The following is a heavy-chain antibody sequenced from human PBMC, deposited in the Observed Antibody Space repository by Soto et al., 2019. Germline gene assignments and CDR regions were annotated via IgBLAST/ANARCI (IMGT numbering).Heavy chain of an antibody. CDR3: ARERNTGYDYSYYYGTDV. CDR2: ISYEGSNK. J-gene: IGHJ6*02. D-gene: IGHD5-18*01. Sequence: PGGSLRLSCAASGFTFSPHAMYWVRQGPGKGLEWVAVISYEGSNKYYADSVKGRFTISRDNSKNTLYLQMNSLRAEDTAVYYCARERNTGYDYSYYYGTDVWGQGTTVTVS. V-gene: IGHV3-30-3*01. CDR1: GFTFSPHA.